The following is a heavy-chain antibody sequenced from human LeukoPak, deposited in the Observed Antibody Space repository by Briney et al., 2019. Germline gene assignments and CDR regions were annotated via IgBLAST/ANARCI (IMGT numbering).Heavy chain of an antibody. V-gene: IGHV4-31*03. CDR2: IYYSGGT. CDR1: GGSISSGGYY. D-gene: IGHD3-22*01. CDR3: ARDDSSGYHDY. Sequence: PSETLSLTCTVSGGSISSGGYYWSWIRHHPGKGLEWIGYIYYSGGTYYNPSLKSRVTISVDTSKNQFSLKLSSVTAADTAVYYCARDDSSGYHDYWGQGTLVTVSS. J-gene: IGHJ4*02.